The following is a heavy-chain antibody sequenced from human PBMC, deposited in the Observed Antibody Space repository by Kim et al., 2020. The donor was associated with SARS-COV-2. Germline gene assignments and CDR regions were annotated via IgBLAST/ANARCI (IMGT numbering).Heavy chain of an antibody. CDR3: ARAPQQLVGYFDY. J-gene: IGHJ4*02. V-gene: IGHV1-69*04. D-gene: IGHD6-13*01. Sequence: YAKHFPGRGTITADKSTSTAYMGLSSLRSEDTAVYYCARAPQQLVGYFDYWGQGTLVTVSS.